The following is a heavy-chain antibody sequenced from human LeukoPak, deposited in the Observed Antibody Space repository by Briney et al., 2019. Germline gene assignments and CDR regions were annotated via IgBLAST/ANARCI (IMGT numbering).Heavy chain of an antibody. CDR3: ARVSPQGGSGYYGARAGWAFDI. Sequence: ASVKVSCKALGYTFTSNYMHWVRQAPGQGPEWMGVISPSGGSTTYAQKFQGRVTLTRDMSTSTDYLELSSLRSEDTAVYYCARVSPQGGSGYYGARAGWAFDIWGQGTMVTVSS. D-gene: IGHD3-22*01. CDR1: GYTFTSNY. J-gene: IGHJ3*02. CDR2: ISPSGGST. V-gene: IGHV1-46*01.